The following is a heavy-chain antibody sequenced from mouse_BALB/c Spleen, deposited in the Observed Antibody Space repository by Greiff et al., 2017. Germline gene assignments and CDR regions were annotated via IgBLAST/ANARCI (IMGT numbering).Heavy chain of an antibody. D-gene: IGHD4-1*01. CDR1: GFTFSSYT. Sequence: EVQRVESGGGLVKPGGSLKLSCAASGFTFSSYTMSWVRQTPEKRLEWVATISSGGGNTYYPDSVKGRFTISRDNAKNNLYLQMSSLRSEDTALYYCARSSGTYCDDWGQGTTLTVSS. V-gene: IGHV5-9*03. CDR2: ISSGGGNT. J-gene: IGHJ2*01. CDR3: ARSSGTYCDD.